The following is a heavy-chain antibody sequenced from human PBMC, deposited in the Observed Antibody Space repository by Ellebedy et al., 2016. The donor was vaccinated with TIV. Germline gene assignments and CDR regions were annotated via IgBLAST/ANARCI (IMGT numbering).Heavy chain of an antibody. V-gene: IGHV4-59*02. Sequence: MPGGSLRLSCAVSGGSVKNYYWAWIRQPPGKRLEWIGYVYFSGRTKYNPSLKSRVTMSLDTSKNQFSLKLTSVTAADTAVYSCARGYGDYASPGDWFFDVWGRGTLVSVSS. CDR3: ARGYGDYASPGDWFFDV. D-gene: IGHD4-17*01. CDR2: VYFSGRT. CDR1: GGSVKNYY. J-gene: IGHJ2*01.